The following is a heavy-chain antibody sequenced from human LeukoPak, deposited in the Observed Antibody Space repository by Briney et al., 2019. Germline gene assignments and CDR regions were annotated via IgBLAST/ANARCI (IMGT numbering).Heavy chain of an antibody. CDR1: GGSFSGYY. D-gene: IGHD6-13*01. CDR2: INHSGST. CDR3: ARKRGSSWYRYNWFDP. V-gene: IGHV4-34*01. Sequence: PSETLSLTCAVYGGSFSGYYWSWIRQPPGKGLEWIGEINHSGSTNYNPSLKSRVTISVDTSKNQFPLKLSSVTAADTAVYYCARKRGSSWYRYNWFDPWGQGTLVTVSS. J-gene: IGHJ5*02.